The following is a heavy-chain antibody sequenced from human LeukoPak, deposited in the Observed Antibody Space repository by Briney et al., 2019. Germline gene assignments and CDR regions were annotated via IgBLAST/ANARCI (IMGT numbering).Heavy chain of an antibody. CDR2: IRNKANSYST. V-gene: IGHV3-72*01. J-gene: IGHJ4*02. CDR3: ASSGYDYRFFEN. Sequence: LSLTCTVSGGSISSSSYYWGWIRQPPGKGPEWVGRIRNKANSYSTEYAASVKGRFTISRDDSKNSLFLQMNSLKTEDTAVYYCASSGYDYRFFENWGQGILVTVSS. CDR1: GGSISSSSYY. D-gene: IGHD5-12*01.